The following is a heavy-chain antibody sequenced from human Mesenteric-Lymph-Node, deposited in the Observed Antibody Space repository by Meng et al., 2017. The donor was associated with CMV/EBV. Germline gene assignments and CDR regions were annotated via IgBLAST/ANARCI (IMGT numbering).Heavy chain of an antibody. D-gene: IGHD4-23*01. CDR1: GGSFSGYY. CDR2: INHSGST. Sequence: QVRLPQWGAGLLKPSETLSLTCAVYGGSFSGYYWSWIRQPPGKGLEWIGEINHSGSTNYNPSLKSRVTISVDTSKNQFSLKLSSVTAADTAVYYCARHQRWLKSEGGFNYWGQGTLVTVSS. J-gene: IGHJ4*02. V-gene: IGHV4-34*01. CDR3: ARHQRWLKSEGGFNY.